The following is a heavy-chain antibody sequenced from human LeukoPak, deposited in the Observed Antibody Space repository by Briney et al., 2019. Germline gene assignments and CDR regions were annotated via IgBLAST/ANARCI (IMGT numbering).Heavy chain of an antibody. CDR3: ARLDYYDSSGFVY. D-gene: IGHD3-22*01. CDR2: IYYSGST. Sequence: SGTLSLTCAVSGGSSSSSNWWNWVRQHPGKGLEWIGYIYYSGSTYYNPSLKSRVTISVDTSKNQFSLKLSSVTAADTAVYYCARLDYYDSSGFVYWGQGTLVTVSS. J-gene: IGHJ4*02. CDR1: GGSSSSSNW. V-gene: IGHV4-4*02.